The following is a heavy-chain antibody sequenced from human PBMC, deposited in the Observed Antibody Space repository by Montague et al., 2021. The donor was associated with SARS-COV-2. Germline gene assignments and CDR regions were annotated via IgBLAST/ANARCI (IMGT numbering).Heavy chain of an antibody. J-gene: IGHJ6*03. CDR3: ARLGDGVVPSPILGVGPYYSYYSLDV. V-gene: IGHV4-34*01. Sequence: SETLSLTCAVHGGSFSTYSWNWIRQPPGKGLEWIGEIHHGGGTNYNPSLKSRVTISADTSKNQFSLKLTSVAAADTAVYYCARLGDGVVPSPILGVGPYYSYYSLDVWGKVTTVTVSS. D-gene: IGHD3-10*01. CDR1: GGSFSTYS. CDR2: IHHGGGT.